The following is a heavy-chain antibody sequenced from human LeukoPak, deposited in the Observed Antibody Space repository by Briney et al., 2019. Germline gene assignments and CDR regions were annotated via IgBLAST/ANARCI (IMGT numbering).Heavy chain of an antibody. CDR1: GYSFTSYW. CDR3: ARLVGSSSSPYDY. D-gene: IGHD6-6*01. CDR2: IYPGDSDT. V-gene: IGHV5-51*01. Sequence: GESLKISCXGSGYSFTSYWIGWVRQMPGKGLEWMGIIYPGDSDTRYSPSFQGQVTISADKSISTAYLQRSSLKASDTAMYYCARLVGSSSSPYDYWGQGTLVTVSS. J-gene: IGHJ4*02.